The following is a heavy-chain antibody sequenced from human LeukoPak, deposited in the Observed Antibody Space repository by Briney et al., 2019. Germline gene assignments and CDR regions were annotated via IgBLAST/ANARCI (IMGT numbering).Heavy chain of an antibody. CDR3: ARRSRLGEKDY. Sequence: SETLSLTCAVYGGSFSGYYWSWIRQPPGKGLEWIGEINHSGSTNYNPSLKSRVTISVDTSKNQFSLKLSSVNAAETAVYYCARRSRLGEKDYWGQGTLVTVSS. V-gene: IGHV4-34*01. CDR2: INHSGST. CDR1: GGSFSGYY. D-gene: IGHD2-21*01. J-gene: IGHJ4*02.